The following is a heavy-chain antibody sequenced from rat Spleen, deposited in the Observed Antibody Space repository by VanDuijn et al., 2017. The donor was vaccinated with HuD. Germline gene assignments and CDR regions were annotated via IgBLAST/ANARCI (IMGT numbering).Heavy chain of an antibody. V-gene: IGHV3-3*01. CDR3: SRTRCNNYLMDA. D-gene: IGHD1-12*01. J-gene: IGHJ4*01. CDR2: INSAGTT. Sequence: VQLQESGPGLVKPSQSLSLTCSVTAYSIISSYRWNWIRKFPGNKLEWMGHINSAGTTTHNPSLKSRISITRDTSKNQFFLQVDSVSTEDTATYYSSRTRCNNYLMDARGQGASVTVTA. CDR1: AYSIISSYR.